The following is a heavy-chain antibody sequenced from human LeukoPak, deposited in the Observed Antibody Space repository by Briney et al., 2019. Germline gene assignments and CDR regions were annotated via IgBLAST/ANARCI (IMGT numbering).Heavy chain of an antibody. CDR1: GFSFSNYG. D-gene: IGHD3-10*01. CDR2: ISYDGSNK. Sequence: QAGGSLRLSCAASGFSFSNYGMHWVRQSPGKGLEWVAVISYDGSNKNYADSVKGRFTVSRDNSKNTLYLQTNSLRVEDTAMYYCTKDRGVRGGSFDYWGQGTLVTVSS. CDR3: TKDRGVRGGSFDY. J-gene: IGHJ4*02. V-gene: IGHV3-30*18.